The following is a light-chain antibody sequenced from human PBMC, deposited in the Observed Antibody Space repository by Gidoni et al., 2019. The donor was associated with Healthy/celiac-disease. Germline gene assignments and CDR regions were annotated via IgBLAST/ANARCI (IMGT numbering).Light chain of an antibody. CDR1: QSISSY. J-gene: IGKJ1*01. CDR2: AAS. Sequence: DIQMTQSPSSLSASVGDRVTITCRASQSISSYLNWYQQKPGKAPKLLIYAASSLQSWVPSRFSGSGSGTDVTLTISSRQPEDYATYYCQQRYSTPRWTFGQGTKVEIK. V-gene: IGKV1-39*01. CDR3: QQRYSTPRWT.